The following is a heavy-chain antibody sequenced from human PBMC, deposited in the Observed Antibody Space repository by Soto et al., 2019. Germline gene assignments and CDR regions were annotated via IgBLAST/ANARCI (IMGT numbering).Heavy chain of an antibody. D-gene: IGHD3-22*01. Sequence: GASVKVSCKVSGYTLTELSMHWVRQAPGKGLEWMGGLDPEDGETIYAQKFQGRVTVTEDTSTDTAYMELSSLRSEDTAVYYCATEPRFSVVGSGYYLDYWGQGTLVTVSS. J-gene: IGHJ4*02. CDR1: GYTLTELS. CDR3: ATEPRFSVVGSGYYLDY. V-gene: IGHV1-24*01. CDR2: LDPEDGET.